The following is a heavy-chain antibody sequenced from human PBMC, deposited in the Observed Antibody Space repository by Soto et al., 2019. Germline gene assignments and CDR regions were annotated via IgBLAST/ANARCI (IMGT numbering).Heavy chain of an antibody. CDR2: IYSGGST. V-gene: IGHV3-53*01. J-gene: IGHJ6*02. CDR3: ARGLTWANYYYGMDV. Sequence: PGGSLRLSCAASGFTVSSNYMSWVRQAPGKGLEWVSVIYSGGSTYYADSVKGRFTISRDNSKNTLYLQMNSLRAEDTAVYYCARGLTWANYYYGMDVWGQGTTVTVSS. D-gene: IGHD7-27*01. CDR1: GFTVSSNY.